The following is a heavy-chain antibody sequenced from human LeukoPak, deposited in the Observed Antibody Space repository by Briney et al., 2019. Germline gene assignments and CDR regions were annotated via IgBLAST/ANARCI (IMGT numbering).Heavy chain of an antibody. V-gene: IGHV4-61*02. D-gene: IGHD3-3*01. J-gene: IGHJ3*02. CDR3: ARGWIFDAFDI. Sequence: ASETLSLTCTVSGGSISTSNYYWSWIRQPAGKGLEWIGRIYTSGSTNYNPSLKSRVTMSVDTSKNQFSLKLSSVTAADTAVYYCARGWIFDAFDIWGQGTMVTVSS. CDR1: GGSISTSNYY. CDR2: IYTSGST.